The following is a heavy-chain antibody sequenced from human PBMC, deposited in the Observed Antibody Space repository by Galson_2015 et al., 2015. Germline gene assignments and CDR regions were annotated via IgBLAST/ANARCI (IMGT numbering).Heavy chain of an antibody. Sequence: SLRLSCAASGFTFSSYAMHWVRQAPGKGLEWVSVIYSGGSTYYADSVKGRFTISRDNSKNTLYLQMNSLRAEDTAVYYCARVTNTLYYYYGMDVWGQGTTVTVSS. V-gene: IGHV3-53*01. D-gene: IGHD2-8*01. CDR2: IYSGGST. CDR3: ARVTNTLYYYYGMDV. CDR1: GFTFSSYA. J-gene: IGHJ6*02.